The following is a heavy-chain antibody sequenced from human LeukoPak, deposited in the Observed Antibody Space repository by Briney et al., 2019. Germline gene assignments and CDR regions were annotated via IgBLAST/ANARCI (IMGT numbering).Heavy chain of an antibody. Sequence: GGSLRLSCAASGFTFSSYAMSWVRQAPGKGLEWVSAISGSGGSTYYADSVKGRFTISRDNSKNTLYLQMNSLRAEDTAVHYCAKDSFDYYDSSGYTPTVIWGQGTLVTVSS. CDR1: GFTFSSYA. CDR2: ISGSGGST. J-gene: IGHJ4*02. V-gene: IGHV3-23*01. CDR3: AKDSFDYYDSSGYTPTVI. D-gene: IGHD3-22*01.